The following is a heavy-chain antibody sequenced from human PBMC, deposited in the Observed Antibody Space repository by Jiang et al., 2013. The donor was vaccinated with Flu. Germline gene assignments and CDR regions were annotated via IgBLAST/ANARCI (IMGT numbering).Heavy chain of an antibody. Sequence: VQLVESGGGLVQPGGSLRLSCAASGFTFSSYEMNWVRQAPGKGLEWVSYISSSGSTIYYADSVKGRFTISRDNAKNSLYLQMNSLRAEDTAVYYCAVAVGIRDAFDIWGQGTMVTVSS. V-gene: IGHV3-48*03. CDR3: AVAVGIRDAFDI. D-gene: IGHD7-27*01. CDR2: ISSSGSTI. J-gene: IGHJ3*02. CDR1: GFTFSSYE.